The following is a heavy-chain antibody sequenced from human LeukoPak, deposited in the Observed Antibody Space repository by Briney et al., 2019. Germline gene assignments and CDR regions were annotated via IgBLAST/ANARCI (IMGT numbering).Heavy chain of an antibody. D-gene: IGHD6-6*01. Sequence: PGGSLKLSCAASGFTFSDSPMHWVRQASGKGLEWVGRITDKANSYATAYAESVKGRFTISRDDSKNSLYLQMNSLKTEDTALYYCARSSVSSDDYWGQGTLVTVSS. J-gene: IGHJ4*02. V-gene: IGHV3-73*01. CDR1: GFTFSDSP. CDR3: ARSSVSSDDY. CDR2: ITDKANSYAT.